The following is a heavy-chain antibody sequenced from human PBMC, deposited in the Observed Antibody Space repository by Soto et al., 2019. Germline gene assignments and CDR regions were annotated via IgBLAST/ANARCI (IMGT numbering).Heavy chain of an antibody. V-gene: IGHV1-18*01. D-gene: IGHD3-16*01. CDR3: VMVDNYVTPTPQDV. CDR2: ISPYTGNT. Sequence: QVQLVQSGDEVKKPGASVKVSCKASGYIFVNYGIAWVLQAPGQGLEWMGWISPYTGNTHSATKVQGRLTMTTDTSTSTAYMDPGSLTSDDTAVYYCVMVDNYVTPTPQDVWGQGTTVTVSS. CDR1: GYIFVNYG. J-gene: IGHJ6*02.